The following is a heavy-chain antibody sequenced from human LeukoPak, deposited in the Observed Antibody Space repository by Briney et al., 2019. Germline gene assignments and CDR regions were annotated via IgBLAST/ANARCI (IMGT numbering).Heavy chain of an antibody. Sequence: PSETLSLTCTVSGGSISSSYSYWGWIRQPPGTGLEWIGNIYYSGSTYYNPSLKSRVTISVDTSKNQFSLKLSSVTAADTAVYYCARRSGLLLWFGELLSAYFDYWGQGTLVTVSS. J-gene: IGHJ4*02. CDR1: GGSISSSYSY. V-gene: IGHV4-39*07. D-gene: IGHD3-10*01. CDR2: IYYSGST. CDR3: ARRSGLLLWFGELLSAYFDY.